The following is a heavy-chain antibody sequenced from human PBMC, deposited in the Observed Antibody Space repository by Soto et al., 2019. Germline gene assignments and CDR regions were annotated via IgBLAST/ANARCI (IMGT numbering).Heavy chain of an antibody. CDR3: AKSRDAYNFYFYYGMDV. J-gene: IGHJ6*02. CDR1: GFTFSNYG. Sequence: GGSLRLSCAASGFTFSNYGMHWVRQTPGKGLEWVALILYDGSNKYYADSVKGRFTISRDNSKNTLYLQVSSLRAEDTAVYYCAKSRDAYNFYFYYGMDVWGQGTTVTV. V-gene: IGHV3-30*18. CDR2: ILYDGSNK. D-gene: IGHD2-2*01.